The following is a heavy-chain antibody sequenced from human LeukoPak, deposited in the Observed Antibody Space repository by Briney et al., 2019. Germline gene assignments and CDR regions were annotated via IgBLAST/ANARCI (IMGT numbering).Heavy chain of an antibody. Sequence: GGSLRLSCAASGFTFSNYDMSWVRQAPGKGLEWVSGITGSSRTTNYADSVKGRFTISRDNSKKTLYLQMSSLRAEDTAVYYCAKVPVGYGGPFDIWGQGTMVTVSS. CDR3: AKVPVGYGGPFDI. V-gene: IGHV3-23*01. J-gene: IGHJ3*02. D-gene: IGHD4-23*01. CDR1: GFTFSNYD. CDR2: ITGSSRTT.